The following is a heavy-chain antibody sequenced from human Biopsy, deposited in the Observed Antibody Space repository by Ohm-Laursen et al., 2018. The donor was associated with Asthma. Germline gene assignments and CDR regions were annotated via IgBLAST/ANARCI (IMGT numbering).Heavy chain of an antibody. CDR1: GFAVSRGH. CDR3: ARGDSSNWSHYYFDY. D-gene: IGHD6-13*01. V-gene: IGHV3-53*01. J-gene: IGHJ4*02. CDR2: IYSGGTS. Sequence: SLRLSCAVSGFAVSRGHMFWVRQAPGKGLEWVSVIYSGGTSHTADSVRGRFTISRDYSKNTLYLQMHSLRAEDTAVYYCARGDSSNWSHYYFDYWGQGTLVTVS.